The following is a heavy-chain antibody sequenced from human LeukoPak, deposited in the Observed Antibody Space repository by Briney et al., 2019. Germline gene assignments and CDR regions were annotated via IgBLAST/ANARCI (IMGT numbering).Heavy chain of an antibody. D-gene: IGHD6-19*01. J-gene: IGHJ4*02. CDR3: ARAQYSSRWYDFDY. CDR1: GGSISSYY. CDR2: IYYSGST. V-gene: IGHV4-59*01. Sequence: PSETLSLTCTVSGGSISSYYWSWIRQPPGKGLEWIGYIYYSGSTNYNPSLKSRVTISVDTSKNQFSLKLSSVTAADTAVYYCARAQYSSRWYDFDYWGQGTLVTVSS.